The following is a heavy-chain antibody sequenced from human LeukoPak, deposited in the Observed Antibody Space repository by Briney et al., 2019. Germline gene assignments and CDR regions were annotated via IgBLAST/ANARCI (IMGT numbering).Heavy chain of an antibody. CDR3: AKDTLTMTYYFDY. CDR2: ISYDGSNK. Sequence: GGSLRLSCAASGFTFSSYAMHWVRQAPGKGLEWVAVISYDGSNKYYADSVKGRFTISRDNSKNTLYLQMNSLRAEDTAVYYCAKDTLTMTYYFDYWGQGTLVTVSS. V-gene: IGHV3-30-3*01. CDR1: GFTFSSYA. J-gene: IGHJ4*02. D-gene: IGHD4/OR15-4a*01.